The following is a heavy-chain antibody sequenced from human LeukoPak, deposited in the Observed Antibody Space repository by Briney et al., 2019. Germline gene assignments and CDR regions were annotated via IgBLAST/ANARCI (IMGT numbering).Heavy chain of an antibody. CDR1: GFTFSSYS. CDR2: ISSSSSYI. CDR3: AKGDKMLTWRRTYNRFDP. D-gene: IGHD3-16*01. V-gene: IGHV3-21*01. J-gene: IGHJ5*02. Sequence: GGSLRLSCAASGFTFSSYSMNWVRQAPGKGLEWVSSISSSSSYIYYADSVKGRFTISRDNAKNSLYLLMNSLRAEDTAVYFCAKGDKMLTWRRTYNRFDPWGQGTLVTVSS.